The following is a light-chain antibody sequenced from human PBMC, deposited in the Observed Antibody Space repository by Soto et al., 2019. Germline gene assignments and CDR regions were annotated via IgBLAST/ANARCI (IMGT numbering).Light chain of an antibody. CDR3: QEHRSPGT. CDR2: TVS. V-gene: IGKV2-40*01. J-gene: IGKJ1*01. CDR1: QSLLDSDDGIPY. Sequence: DFVITQSPVSLSVTPGGPASISCRSSQSLLDSDDGIPYLDWFLQKPGQSPQLLIYTVSYRASGVPDRFSGSGSGTDFTLTISRLEHEDFAVYYCQEHRSPGTLGQGTKGDSK.